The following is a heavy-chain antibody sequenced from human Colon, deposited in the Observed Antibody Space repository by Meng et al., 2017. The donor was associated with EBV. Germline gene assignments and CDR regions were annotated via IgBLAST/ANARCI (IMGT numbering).Heavy chain of an antibody. CDR1: GVSISSNIR. D-gene: IGHD1-26*01. CDR2: IDDSGST. V-gene: IGHV4-4*02. CDR3: ARGKQDAWELLAY. J-gene: IGHJ4*02. Sequence: QGQLPEAGQGLVTPSGTLSLPCGVSGVSISSNIRWTWVRQPPGKGLEWIGDIDDSGSTNYNPSLNSRISISLDKSKNHFSLKVNSVTAADTAVYYCARGKQDAWELLAYWGQGALVTVSS.